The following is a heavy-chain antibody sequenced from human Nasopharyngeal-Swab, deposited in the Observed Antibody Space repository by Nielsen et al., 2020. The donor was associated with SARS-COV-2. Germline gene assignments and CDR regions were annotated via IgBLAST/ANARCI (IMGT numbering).Heavy chain of an antibody. CDR3: ARHLAVAGDFDY. V-gene: IGHV4-30-4*01. CDR1: GGSISSGDYY. D-gene: IGHD6-19*01. Sequence: SETLSLTCTVSGGSISSGDYYWSWIRQPPGKGLEWIGYIYYSGSTNYNPSLKSRVTISVDTSKNQFSLKLSSVTAADTAVYYCARHLAVAGDFDYWGQGTLVTVSS. CDR2: IYYSGST. J-gene: IGHJ4*02.